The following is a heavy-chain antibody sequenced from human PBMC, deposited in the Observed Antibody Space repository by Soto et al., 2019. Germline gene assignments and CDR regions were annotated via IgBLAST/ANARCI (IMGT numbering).Heavy chain of an antibody. J-gene: IGHJ4*02. D-gene: IGHD3-22*01. CDR2: ISSDGNHQ. V-gene: IGHV3-30*03. Sequence: GGSLRLSCATSGFMFNDYAMYWVRQAPGQGLEWVAMISSDGNHQFYVDNVRGRFTVSRDNSKNTLNSQMNSLRPEDTAVYYCSRGTYYPQSSGLHADYWGPGTVVTVSS. CDR1: GFMFNDYA. CDR3: SRGTYYPQSSGLHADY.